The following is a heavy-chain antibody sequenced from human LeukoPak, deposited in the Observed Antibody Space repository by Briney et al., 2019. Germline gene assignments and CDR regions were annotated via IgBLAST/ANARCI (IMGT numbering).Heavy chain of an antibody. Sequence: SVKVSCKASGGTFSSYAISWVRQAPGQGLEWMGGIIPIFGTANYAQKFQGRVTITTDESTSTAYMELSSLRSEDTVVYYCASGYSGSYYGQDYWGQGTLVTVSS. J-gene: IGHJ4*02. V-gene: IGHV1-69*05. CDR1: GGTFSSYA. D-gene: IGHD1-26*01. CDR3: ASGYSGSYYGQDY. CDR2: IIPIFGTA.